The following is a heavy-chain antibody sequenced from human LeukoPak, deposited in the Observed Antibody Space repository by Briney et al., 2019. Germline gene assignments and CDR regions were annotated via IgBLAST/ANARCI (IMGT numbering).Heavy chain of an antibody. V-gene: IGHV3-7*03. J-gene: IGHJ4*02. CDR2: INQDGSEK. D-gene: IGHD3-9*01. CDR3: AKENYDILTGYSPYYFDY. Sequence: GGSLRLSCAASGFTFSDYWMTWVRQAPGKGLEWVANINQDGSEKNYVDSVKGRFTISRDNSKNTLYLQMNSLRAEDTAVYYCAKENYDILTGYSPYYFDYWGQGTLVTVSS. CDR1: GFTFSDYW.